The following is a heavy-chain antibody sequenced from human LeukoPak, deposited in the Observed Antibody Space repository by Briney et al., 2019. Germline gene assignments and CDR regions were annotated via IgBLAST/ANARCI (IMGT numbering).Heavy chain of an antibody. CDR1: GGSISGYY. J-gene: IGHJ5*02. CDR2: VYTSGST. Sequence: SETLSLTCTVSGGSISGYYWSWIRQPAGKGLEWIGRVYTSGSTNYNPSLKSRVTMSIDTSKKQFSLKLRSVTAADTAVYYCARLPKVRGVIINNWFDPWGQGTLVTVSS. V-gene: IGHV4-4*07. CDR3: ARLPKVRGVIINNWFDP. D-gene: IGHD3-10*01.